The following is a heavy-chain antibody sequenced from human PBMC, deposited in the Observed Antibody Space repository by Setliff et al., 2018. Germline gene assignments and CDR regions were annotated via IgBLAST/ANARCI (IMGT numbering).Heavy chain of an antibody. Sequence: ASVKVSCKTSGFNFITYGFSWVRQAPGQGLEWMGWISPYSGETNNAQKFQDRLSVTADTSSKTIYMELRSLTSDDTAVYFCTTSRAPRVVLAADFDLWGQGTMVTVSS. CDR1: GFNFITYG. CDR3: TTSRAPRVVLAADFDL. CDR2: ISPYSGET. V-gene: IGHV1-18*01. D-gene: IGHD2-21*01. J-gene: IGHJ3*01.